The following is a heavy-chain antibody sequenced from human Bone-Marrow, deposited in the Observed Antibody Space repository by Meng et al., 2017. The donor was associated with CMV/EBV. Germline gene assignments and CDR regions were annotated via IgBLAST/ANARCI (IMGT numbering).Heavy chain of an antibody. V-gene: IGHV3-23*01. J-gene: IGHJ4*02. CDR2: ISGSGGST. CDR3: ARGRDDFWSGYSGY. D-gene: IGHD3-3*01. Sequence: GESLKISCAASGFTFSSYAMSWVRQAPGKGLEWVSAISGSGGSTYYADSVKGRFTISRDNSKNTLYLQMNSLRAEDTAVYYCARGRDDFWSGYSGYWGQGTLVTVSS. CDR1: GFTFSSYA.